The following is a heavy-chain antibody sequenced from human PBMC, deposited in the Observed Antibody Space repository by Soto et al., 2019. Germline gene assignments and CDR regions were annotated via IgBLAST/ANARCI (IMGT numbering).Heavy chain of an antibody. D-gene: IGHD6-13*01. V-gene: IGHV3-43*01. CDR1: GFTFDDYT. CDR3: AKDRLARIAAQYYYYYYGMDV. CDR2: ISWDGGST. J-gene: IGHJ6*02. Sequence: GGSLRLSCAASGFTFDDYTMHWVRQAPGKGLEWVSLISWDGGSTYYADSVKGRFTISRDNSKNSLYLQMNSLRTEDTALYYCAKDRLARIAAQYYYYYYGMDVWGQGTTVTVSS.